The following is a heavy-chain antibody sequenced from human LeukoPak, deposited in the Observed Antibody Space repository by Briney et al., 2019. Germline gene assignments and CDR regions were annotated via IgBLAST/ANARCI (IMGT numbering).Heavy chain of an antibody. CDR3: ARVGGPFVVVITNDAFDI. CDR1: GYTFTSYD. J-gene: IGHJ3*02. D-gene: IGHD3-22*01. V-gene: IGHV1-8*01. CDR2: MNPNSGNT. Sequence: ASVKVSCKASGYTFTSYDINWVRQATGQGLEWMGWMNPNSGNTGYAQKFQGRVTMTRNTSISTAYMELSSLRSEDTAVYYCARVGGPFVVVITNDAFDIWGQGTMVTVSS.